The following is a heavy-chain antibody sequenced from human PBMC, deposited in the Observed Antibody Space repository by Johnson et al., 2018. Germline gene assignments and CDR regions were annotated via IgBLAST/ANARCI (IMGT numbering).Heavy chain of an antibody. D-gene: IGHD2-15*01. CDR1: GSSISSYY. J-gene: IGHJ6*02. V-gene: IGHV4-4*07. CDR2: IYTSGST. Sequence: QVQLQESGPGLVKPSETXSLTCTVSGSSISSYYWSWIRQPAGKGLEWIGRIYTSGSTNYNPSLKSRVTMSVDTSKNQFTLKLSSVTAAETAVYYWGGVGVGAPTYYYGMDVWGQGTTVTVSS. CDR3: GGVGVGAPTYYYGMDV.